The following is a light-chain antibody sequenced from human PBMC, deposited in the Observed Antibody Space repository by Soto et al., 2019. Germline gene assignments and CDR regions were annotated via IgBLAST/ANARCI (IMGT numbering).Light chain of an antibody. CDR3: QQYNNWPRT. CDR2: GAS. J-gene: IGKJ2*01. CDR1: QSVSSS. Sequence: EIVLTQSPGTLSLSPGETVTLSCRASQSVSSSFIAWYQQKPGHSPSLLVFGASTRATDIPDRFSGRGSGTEFTLTITSLQSEDFAVYYCQQYNNWPRTFGQGTKVDIK. V-gene: IGKV3D-15*01.